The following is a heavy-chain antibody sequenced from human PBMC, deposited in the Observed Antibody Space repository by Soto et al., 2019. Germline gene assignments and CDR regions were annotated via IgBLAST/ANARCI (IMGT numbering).Heavy chain of an antibody. CDR2: ISGSGGST. D-gene: IGHD6-19*01. CDR3: AKARKLSIAVAAYYYGMDV. Sequence: PGGSLRLSCAASGFTFSIYAMSWVCQAPGKGLDWASAISGSGGSTYYADSVKGRFTISRDNSKNTLYLQMNSLRAEDTAVYYSAKARKLSIAVAAYYYGMDVWGQGTTVTVSS. CDR1: GFTFSIYA. V-gene: IGHV3-23*01. J-gene: IGHJ6*02.